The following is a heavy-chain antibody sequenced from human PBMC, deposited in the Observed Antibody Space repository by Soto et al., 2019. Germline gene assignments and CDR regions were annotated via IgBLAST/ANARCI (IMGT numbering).Heavy chain of an antibody. D-gene: IGHD1-7*01. CDR1: GGTFSSYA. CDR2: IIPIFGTA. Sequence: SVKVSCKASGGTFSSYAISWVRQAPGQGLEWMGGIIPIFGTANYAQKFQGRVTITADESTSTAYMELSSLRSEDTAVYYCARAESHWIKTGTTFLDYWGQGTLVTVSS. J-gene: IGHJ4*02. V-gene: IGHV1-69*13. CDR3: ARAESHWIKTGTTFLDY.